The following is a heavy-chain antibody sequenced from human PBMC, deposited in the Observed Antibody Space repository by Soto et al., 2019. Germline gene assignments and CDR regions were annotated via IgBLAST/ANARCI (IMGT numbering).Heavy chain of an antibody. J-gene: IGHJ6*02. D-gene: IGHD6-6*01. CDR3: ARDDPVIAARSPRYYYGRDV. CDR2: TYYRSKWYN. V-gene: IGHV6-1*01. CDR1: GDSVSSNSAA. Sequence: PSQTLSLTCAISGDSVSSNSAAWNWIRQSPSRGLEWLGRTYYRSKWYNDYAVSVKSRITINPDTSKNQFSLQLNSVTPEDTAVYYCARDDPVIAARSPRYYYGRDVWGQGTTVTGSS.